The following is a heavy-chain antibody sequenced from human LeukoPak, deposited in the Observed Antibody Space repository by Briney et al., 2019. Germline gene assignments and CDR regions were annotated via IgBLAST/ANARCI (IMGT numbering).Heavy chain of an antibody. CDR1: SGSINSYY. J-gene: IGHJ4*02. Sequence: KPSETLSLTCTVSSGSINSYYWGWVRQPPGKGLEWIGRIYTTGATQYNPSLKSRVTMSIDTSTNQFSLNLRSTTAADTAVYYCGRQGYTASYYFLDFWSQGTLVAVS. D-gene: IGHD1-26*01. V-gene: IGHV4-4*07. CDR2: IYTTGAT. CDR3: GRQGYTASYYFLDF.